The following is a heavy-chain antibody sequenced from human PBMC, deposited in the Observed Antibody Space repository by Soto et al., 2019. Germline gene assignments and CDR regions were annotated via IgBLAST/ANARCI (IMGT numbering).Heavy chain of an antibody. CDR1: GGSISSGGYY. CDR2: IYYSGST. D-gene: IGHD2-21*02. CDR3: ARDRRVTDQKYYFDY. Sequence: SETLSLTCTVSGGSISSGGYYWSWIRQHPGKGLEWIGYIYYSGSTYYNPSLKSRVTISVDTSKNQFSLKLSSVTAADTAVYYCARDRRVTDQKYYFDYWGQGTLVTVSS. J-gene: IGHJ4*02. V-gene: IGHV4-31*03.